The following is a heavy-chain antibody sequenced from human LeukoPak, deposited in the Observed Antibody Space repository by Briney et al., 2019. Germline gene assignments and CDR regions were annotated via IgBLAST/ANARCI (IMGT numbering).Heavy chain of an antibody. Sequence: ASVTVSRKASGYTFTSYGIRWVRQAPGQGLEWMGWISAYNGNTNYAQKLQGRVTMTTDTSTSTAYMELRSLRSDDTAVYYCARDVIAAGDNWFDPWGQGTVVSVSS. D-gene: IGHD6-13*01. CDR3: ARDVIAAGDNWFDP. V-gene: IGHV1-18*01. CDR1: GYTFTSYG. CDR2: ISAYNGNT. J-gene: IGHJ5*02.